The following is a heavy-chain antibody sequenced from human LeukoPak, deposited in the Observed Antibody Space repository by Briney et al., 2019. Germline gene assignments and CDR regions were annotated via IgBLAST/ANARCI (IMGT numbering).Heavy chain of an antibody. CDR1: GFTFSSYS. D-gene: IGHD3-10*01. J-gene: IGHJ6*02. V-gene: IGHV3-21*01. CDR2: ISSSSSYI. Sequence: GGSLRLSCAASGFTFSSYSMNWVSQAPGKGLEWVSSISSSSSYIYYADSAKGRFTISRDNAKNSLYLQMNSLRAEDTAVYYCARAPGVAAPYYYYGMDVWGQGTTVTVSS. CDR3: ARAPGVAAPYYYYGMDV.